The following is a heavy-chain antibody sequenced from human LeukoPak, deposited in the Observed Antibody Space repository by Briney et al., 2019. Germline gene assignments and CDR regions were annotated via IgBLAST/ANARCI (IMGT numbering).Heavy chain of an antibody. J-gene: IGHJ4*02. Sequence: PSQTLSLTCGVSGGSISNGGYSWSWIRQPPGKGRDGIGYIYQSGSTYYNPSLKPRVTISVDRSKNEFSLKLSSVTAADTAVYYCARGGIAAAGATFGSWGQGTLVTVSS. D-gene: IGHD6-13*01. CDR2: IYQSGST. CDR3: ARGGIAAAGATFGS. CDR1: GGSISNGGYS. V-gene: IGHV4-30-2*01.